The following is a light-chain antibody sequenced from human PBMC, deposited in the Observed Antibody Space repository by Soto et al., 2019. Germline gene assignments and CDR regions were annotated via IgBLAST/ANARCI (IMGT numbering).Light chain of an antibody. V-gene: IGKV3-15*01. Sequence: EIVMTQSPATLSVSPGERATLSCRASQSVSSNLAWYQQKPGQAPRLLIYGASTRATGIPDRFSGSGSGTEFTLTISSLQSGDFAVYYCQQYYNWPPYTFGQGTKLQIE. CDR1: QSVSSN. CDR3: QQYYNWPPYT. J-gene: IGKJ2*01. CDR2: GAS.